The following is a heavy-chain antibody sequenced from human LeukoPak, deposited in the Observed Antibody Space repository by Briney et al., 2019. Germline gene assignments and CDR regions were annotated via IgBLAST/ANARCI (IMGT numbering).Heavy chain of an antibody. J-gene: IGHJ4*02. Sequence: GGSLRLSCAASGFTFDDYAMHWVRRAPGKGLEWVSGISWNSGSIGYADSVKGRFTISKDNAKNSLYLQMNSLRAEDMALYYCAKAMGPYSSSPPDYWGQGTLVTVSS. CDR2: ISWNSGSI. V-gene: IGHV3-9*03. CDR1: GFTFDDYA. CDR3: AKAMGPYSSSPPDY. D-gene: IGHD6-13*01.